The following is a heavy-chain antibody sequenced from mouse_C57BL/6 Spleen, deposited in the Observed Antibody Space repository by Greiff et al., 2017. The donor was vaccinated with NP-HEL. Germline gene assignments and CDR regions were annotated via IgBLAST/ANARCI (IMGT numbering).Heavy chain of an antibody. J-gene: IGHJ3*01. CDR1: GFSLTSYG. V-gene: IGHV2-2*01. D-gene: IGHD2-4*01. CDR2: IWSGGST. CDR3: ARTSYDYDEEAWFAY. Sequence: QVQLKQSGPGLVQPSQSLSITCTVSGFSLTSYGVHWVRQSPGKGLEWLGVIWSGGSTDYNAAFISRLSISKDNSKSQVFFKMNSLQADDTAIYYCARTSYDYDEEAWFAYWGQGTLVTVSA.